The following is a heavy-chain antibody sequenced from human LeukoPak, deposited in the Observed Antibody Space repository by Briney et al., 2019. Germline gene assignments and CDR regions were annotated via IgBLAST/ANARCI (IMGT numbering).Heavy chain of an antibody. V-gene: IGHV3-20*01. D-gene: IGHD3-10*01. CDR1: GFTFDDYG. CDR2: INWNGGST. Sequence: GGSLRLSCAASGFTFDDYGMSWVRQAPGKGLEWVSGINWNGGSTGYADSVKGRFTISRDNAKNSLYLQMNSLRAEGTALYHCARYGSGSYYNRYYYYMDVWGKGTTVTISS. J-gene: IGHJ6*03. CDR3: ARYGSGSYYNRYYYYMDV.